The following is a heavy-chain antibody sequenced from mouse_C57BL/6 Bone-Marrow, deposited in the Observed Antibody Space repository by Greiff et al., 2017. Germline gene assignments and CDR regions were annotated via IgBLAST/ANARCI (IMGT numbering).Heavy chain of an antibody. CDR2: ISDGGSYT. CDR3: ARDRDSITTVVATDFDY. D-gene: IGHD1-1*01. Sequence: EVKLVESGGGLVKPGGSLKLSCAASGFTFSSYAMSWVRQTPEKRLEWVATISDGGSYTYYPDNVKGRFTISRDNAKNNLYLQMSHLKSEDTAMYYCARDRDSITTVVATDFDYWGQGTTLTVSS. V-gene: IGHV5-4*01. CDR1: GFTFSSYA. J-gene: IGHJ2*01.